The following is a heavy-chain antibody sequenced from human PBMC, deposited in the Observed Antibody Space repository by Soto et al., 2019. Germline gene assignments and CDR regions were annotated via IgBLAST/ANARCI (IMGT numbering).Heavy chain of an antibody. V-gene: IGHV3-53*01. Sequence: GGSLRLSCAASGFTVSSNYMSWVRQAPGKGLEWVSVIYSGGSTYYADSVKGRFTISRDNSKNTLYLQMNSLRAEDTAVYYCARLGSFGRLGWLLADYYYYGMDVWGQGTTVTVSS. CDR2: IYSGGST. CDR3: ARLGSFGRLGWLLADYYYYGMDV. D-gene: IGHD3-3*01. CDR1: GFTVSSNY. J-gene: IGHJ6*02.